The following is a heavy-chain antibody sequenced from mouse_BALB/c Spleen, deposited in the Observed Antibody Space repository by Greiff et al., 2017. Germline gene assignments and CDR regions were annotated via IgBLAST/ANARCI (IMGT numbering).Heavy chain of an antibody. CDR1: GYTFTSYW. J-gene: IGHJ3*01. D-gene: IGHD2-4*01. CDR2: INPSTGYT. CDR3: ARGDYDGEPPFAY. Sequence: VQLQQSGAELAKPGASVKMSCKASGYTFTSYWMHWVKQRPGQGLEWIGYINPSTGYTEYNQKFKDKATLTADKSSSTAYMQLSSLTSEDSAVYYCARGDYDGEPPFAYGGQGTLVTVSA. V-gene: IGHV1-7*01.